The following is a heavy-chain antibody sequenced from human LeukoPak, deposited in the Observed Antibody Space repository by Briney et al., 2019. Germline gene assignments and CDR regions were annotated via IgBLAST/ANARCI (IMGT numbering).Heavy chain of an antibody. J-gene: IGHJ4*02. V-gene: IGHV4-4*07. CDR2: IYTSGNT. D-gene: IGHD6-6*01. Sequence: PSVTLSLTCTVSGGSISTYYWSWIRQPAGKGLEWIGRIYTSGNTDYNPSLKSRVTMSVDTSKNQFSLKLSSVTAADTAVYYCAREGSMTARPFVSIDYWGQGTLVTISS. CDR3: AREGSMTARPFVSIDY. CDR1: GGSISTYY.